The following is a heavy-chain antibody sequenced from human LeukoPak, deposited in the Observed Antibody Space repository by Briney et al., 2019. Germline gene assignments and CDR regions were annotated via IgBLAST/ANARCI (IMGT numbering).Heavy chain of an antibody. CDR1: GFTFSGSA. CDR3: TRRGDGYNVRDY. J-gene: IGHJ4*02. Sequence: GGSLKLSCAASGFTFSGSAMHWVRQASGKGLEWVGRIRSKANSYATAYAASVKGRFTISRDDSKNTAYLQMNSLKTEDTAVYYCTRRGDGYNVRDYWGQGTLVTVSS. D-gene: IGHD5-24*01. V-gene: IGHV3-73*01. CDR2: IRSKANSYAT.